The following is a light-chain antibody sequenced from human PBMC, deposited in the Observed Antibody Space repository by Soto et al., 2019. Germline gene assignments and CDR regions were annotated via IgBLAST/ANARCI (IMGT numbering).Light chain of an antibody. CDR3: QQSYSSPPT. Sequence: IQMTQAPWSLSGSVGDRVTMTCRASQSISTYLHWYQQKPGKAPKLLIFAASSLQSGVPSRFSGSRSGPDFTLTISSLQPEDFATYYCQQSYSSPPTFGQGTKVDI. V-gene: IGKV1-39*01. CDR2: AAS. J-gene: IGKJ1*01. CDR1: QSISTY.